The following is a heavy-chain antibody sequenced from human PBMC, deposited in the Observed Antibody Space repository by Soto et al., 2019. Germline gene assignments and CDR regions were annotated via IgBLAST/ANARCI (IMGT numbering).Heavy chain of an antibody. V-gene: IGHV3-21*01. J-gene: IGHJ4*02. CDR1: GFTFSSYS. Sequence: PGGSLRLSCAASGFTFSSYSMNWVRQAPGKGLEWVSSISSSSSYIYYADSVKGRFTISRDNAKNSLYLQMNSLRAEDTAVYYCARGGLHYDYIWGSYRSDYWGQGTLVTVSS. CDR3: ARGGLHYDYIWGSYRSDY. D-gene: IGHD3-16*02. CDR2: ISSSSSYI.